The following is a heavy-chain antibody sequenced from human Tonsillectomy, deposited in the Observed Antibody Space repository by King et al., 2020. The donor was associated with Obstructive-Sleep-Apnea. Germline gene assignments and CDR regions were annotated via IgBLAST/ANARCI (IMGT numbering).Heavy chain of an antibody. CDR2: IIPIFGTA. J-gene: IGHJ6*02. CDR1: GGTFSSYA. Sequence: VQLVESGAEVKKPGSSVKVSCKASGGTFSSYAISWVRQAPGQGLEWMGGIIPIFGTANYAQKFQGRVTITADESTGTAYMELSSLRSADTAVYYCAGGVEFIAAAGTPPYYYYGMDVWGQGTTVTVSS. V-gene: IGHV1-69*01. CDR3: AGGVEFIAAAGTPPYYYYGMDV. D-gene: IGHD6-13*01.